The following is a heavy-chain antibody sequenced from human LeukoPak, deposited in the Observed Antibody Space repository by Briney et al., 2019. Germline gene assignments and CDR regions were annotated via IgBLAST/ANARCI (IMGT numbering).Heavy chain of an antibody. CDR3: ASSPNVVVPAALSSWFDP. Sequence: PGGSLRLSCAASGFTFSSYSMNWVRQAPGKGLEWVSSISSSSSYIYYADSVKGRFTISRDNAKNSLYLQMNSLRAEDTAVYYCASSPNVVVPAALSSWFDPWGQGTLVTVSS. CDR1: GFTFSSYS. D-gene: IGHD2-2*01. J-gene: IGHJ5*02. CDR2: ISSSSSYI. V-gene: IGHV3-21*01.